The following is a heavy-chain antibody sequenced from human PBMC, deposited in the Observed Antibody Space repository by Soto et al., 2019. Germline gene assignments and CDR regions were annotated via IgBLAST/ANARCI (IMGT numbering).Heavy chain of an antibody. J-gene: IGHJ3*02. D-gene: IGHD2-8*01. CDR3: ARKAMGLDAFDI. CDR2: INSDGSST. V-gene: IGHV3-74*01. CDR1: GFTFSSYW. Sequence: EVQLVESGGGLVQPGGSLRLSCAASGFTFSSYWMHWVRQAPGKGLVWVSRINSDGSSTSYADSVKGRFTISRDNAKNTLYLRMNSLRAEDTAVYYCARKAMGLDAFDIWGQGTMVTVSS.